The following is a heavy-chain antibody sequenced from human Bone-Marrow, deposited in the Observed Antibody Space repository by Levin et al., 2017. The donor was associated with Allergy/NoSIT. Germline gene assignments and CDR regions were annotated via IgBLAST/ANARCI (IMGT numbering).Heavy chain of an antibody. CDR1: GFSVSSDY. CDR2: IYSNDDT. Sequence: GGSLRLSCAASGFSVSSDYMTWVRQAPGKGLEWVSVIYSNDDTYYLDSVKGRFTISRDNSKNTLYLQMNSMRAEDTAVYYCARDTQSRNAFDYWGQGTLVTVSS. D-gene: IGHD1-14*01. V-gene: IGHV3-53*01. J-gene: IGHJ4*02. CDR3: ARDTQSRNAFDY.